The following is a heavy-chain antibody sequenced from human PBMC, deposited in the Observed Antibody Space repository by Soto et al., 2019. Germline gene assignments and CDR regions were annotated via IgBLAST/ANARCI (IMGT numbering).Heavy chain of an antibody. CDR1: GFTFSSYA. J-gene: IGHJ6*02. V-gene: IGHV3-30-3*01. CDR2: ISYDGSNK. CDR3: ARDKATGYYYYYGMDV. Sequence: QVQLVESGGGVVQPGRSLRLSCAASGFTFSSYAMHWVRQAPGKGLEWVVVISYDGSNKYYADSVKGRFTISRDNSKNTLYLQMNSLRAEDTAVYYCARDKATGYYYYYGMDVWGQGTTVTVSS.